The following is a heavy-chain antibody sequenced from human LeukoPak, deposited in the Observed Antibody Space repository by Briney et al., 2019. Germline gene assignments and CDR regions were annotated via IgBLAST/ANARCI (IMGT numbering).Heavy chain of an antibody. J-gene: IGHJ4*02. Sequence: PGGSLRLSCAASGFTFSSYAMSWVRQAPGKGLEWVSAISGSGGSTYYADSVKGRFTISRDNSKNALYLQMNSLRAEDTAVYYCAGNGGGIAAAIDYWGQGTLVTVSS. CDR2: ISGSGGST. V-gene: IGHV3-23*01. CDR1: GFTFSSYA. D-gene: IGHD6-13*01. CDR3: AGNGGGIAAAIDY.